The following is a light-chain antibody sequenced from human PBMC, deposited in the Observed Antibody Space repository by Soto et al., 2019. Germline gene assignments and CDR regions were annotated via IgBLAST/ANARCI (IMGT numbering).Light chain of an antibody. CDR1: QSISSSY. CDR2: GVS. CDR3: QQYVTSPYI. J-gene: IGKJ2*01. V-gene: IGKV3-20*01. Sequence: DIVLTQPPGTLSLSPGERATLSCRASQSISSSYLAWYQQKPGQAPRLLIHGVSTRATGIPDRFSGSGSGTDFTLTISRLEPEDFAVYYCQQYVTSPYIFGQGTKVDIK.